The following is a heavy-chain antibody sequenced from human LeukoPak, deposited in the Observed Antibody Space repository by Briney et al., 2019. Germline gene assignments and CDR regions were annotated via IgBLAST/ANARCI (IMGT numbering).Heavy chain of an antibody. V-gene: IGHV1-69*06. CDR3: ARGHDSSGYLYYYYYMDV. D-gene: IGHD3-22*01. CDR1: GGTFSSYA. Sequence: GASVKVSCKASGGTFSSYAISWVRQAPGQGLEWMGGIIPIFGTANYAQKFQGRVTITADKSTSTAYMELSSLRSEDTAVYYCARGHDSSGYLYYYYYMDVWGKGTAVTVSS. J-gene: IGHJ6*03. CDR2: IIPIFGTA.